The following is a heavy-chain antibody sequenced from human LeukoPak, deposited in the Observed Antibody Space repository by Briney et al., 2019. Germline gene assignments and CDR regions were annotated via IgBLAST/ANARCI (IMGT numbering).Heavy chain of an antibody. V-gene: IGHV3-33*08. D-gene: IGHD2-21*02. CDR2: IWYDGSKK. J-gene: IGHJ4*02. Sequence: GGSLRLSCAASGFSFSDYGMHWVRQAPGKGLEWVAVIWYDGSKKYYADSVKGRFTISRDNSKNTLYLQMNSLRGDDTAVYYCARTNRLITHCSGDCYSPYFDYWGQGTLVTVSS. CDR1: GFSFSDYG. CDR3: ARTNRLITHCSGDCYSPYFDY.